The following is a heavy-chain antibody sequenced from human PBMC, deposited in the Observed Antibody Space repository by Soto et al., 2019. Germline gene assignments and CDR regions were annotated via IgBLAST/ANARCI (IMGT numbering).Heavy chain of an antibody. CDR3: ERASGVCATYWFDA. D-gene: IGHD3-10*01. CDR2: IYYSGST. J-gene: IGHJ5*02. CDR1: GGSISSINW. V-gene: IGHV4-4*02. Sequence: SETLSLTCGVSGGSISSINWWSWVRQAPGKGLEWIGEIYYSGSTNYNPSFTSRVTMSIDKSKNQFFLNLTSVTAADTAVYPCERASGVCATYWFDASGQGTLVTSPQ.